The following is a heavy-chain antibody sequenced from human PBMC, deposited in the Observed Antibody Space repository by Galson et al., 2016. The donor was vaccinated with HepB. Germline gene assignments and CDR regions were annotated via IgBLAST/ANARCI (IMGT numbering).Heavy chain of an antibody. V-gene: IGHV3-30*18. Sequence: SLRLSCAASGFTFSSYGMHWVRQAPGKGLEWVAVISYDGSNKYYADSVKGRFTISRDNSKNTLYLQMNSLRAEDTAVYYCANLADYYDSSGDSDRVLGYWGQGTRVTGSS. CDR3: ANLADYYDSSGDSDRVLGY. D-gene: IGHD3-22*01. CDR1: GFTFSSYG. J-gene: IGHJ4*02. CDR2: ISYDGSNK.